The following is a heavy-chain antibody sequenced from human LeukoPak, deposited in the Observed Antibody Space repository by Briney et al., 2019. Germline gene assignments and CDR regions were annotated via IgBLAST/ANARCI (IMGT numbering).Heavy chain of an antibody. CDR2: IYYSGST. Sequence: SETLSLTCTVSGGSISSYYWNWIRQPPGKGLEWIGYIYYSGSTYYNPSLKSRVTISVDTSKNQFSLKLSSVTAADTAVYYCARGGGYCSSTSCYMLPFDYWGQGTLVTVSS. CDR1: GGSISSYY. V-gene: IGHV4-59*08. D-gene: IGHD2-2*02. CDR3: ARGGGYCSSTSCYMLPFDY. J-gene: IGHJ4*02.